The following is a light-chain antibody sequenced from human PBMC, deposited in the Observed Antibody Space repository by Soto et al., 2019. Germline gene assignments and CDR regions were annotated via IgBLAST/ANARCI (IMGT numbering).Light chain of an antibody. CDR2: ANR. V-gene: IGLV1-44*01. CDR3: QSFDNSLSGWV. Sequence: QSVLTQPPSASGTPGQRVTISCSGSNSNIGSNTVNWYQQLPGTAPKLLIYANRDRPSGVPDRFSGSRSDTSASLAITGLQAEDEADYYCQSFDNSLSGWVFGGGTKVTVL. J-gene: IGLJ3*02. CDR1: NSNIGSNT.